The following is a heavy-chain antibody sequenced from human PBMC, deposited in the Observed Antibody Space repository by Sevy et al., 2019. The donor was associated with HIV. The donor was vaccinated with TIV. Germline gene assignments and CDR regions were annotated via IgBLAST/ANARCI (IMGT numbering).Heavy chain of an antibody. CDR1: GDSVSSDTTA. CDR3: VRQLDDIQGACYS. J-gene: IGHJ4*02. D-gene: IGHD2-21*01. CDR2: TYYRSKWFH. Sequence: SQTLTLTCAISGDSVSSDTTAWNWVRQSPSGGLEWLGRTYYRSKWFHEYAVSVRSRLAINPDTSKNQLSLRLNSVTPDETAVYYCVRQLDDIQGACYSWRQGTLVTVSS. V-gene: IGHV6-1*01.